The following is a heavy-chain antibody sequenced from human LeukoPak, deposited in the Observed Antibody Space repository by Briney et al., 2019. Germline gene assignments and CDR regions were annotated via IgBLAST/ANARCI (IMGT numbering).Heavy chain of an antibody. CDR1: GGSFSGYY. CDR2: INHSGST. V-gene: IGHV4-34*01. D-gene: IGHD2-2*01. J-gene: IGHJ4*02. Sequence: SETLSLTCAVYGGSFSGYYWSWIRQPPGKGLEWIGEINHSGSTKYNTSLKSRVTISVDTSKNQFSLKLSSMTAADKAAYYCAGGNPPDIGVVAAASAGIDYWGQGALVTVSS. CDR3: AGGNPPDIGVVAAASAGIDY.